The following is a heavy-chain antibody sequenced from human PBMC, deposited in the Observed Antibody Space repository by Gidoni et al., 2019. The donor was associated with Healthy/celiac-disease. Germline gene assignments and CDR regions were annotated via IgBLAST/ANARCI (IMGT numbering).Heavy chain of an antibody. Sequence: EVQLVESGGGLIQPGRSLRLSCAASGFTVSSYYMSWVRPAPGKGLEWVAVIYSVGSTYYADYVKGRLTISRDNSKNTLYLQMNSLRAEDTAVYYCAREVVAAIQRGMDVWGQGTTVTVSS. V-gene: IGHV3-53*01. D-gene: IGHD2-15*01. CDR2: IYSVGST. CDR1: GFTVSSYY. J-gene: IGHJ6*02. CDR3: AREVVAAIQRGMDV.